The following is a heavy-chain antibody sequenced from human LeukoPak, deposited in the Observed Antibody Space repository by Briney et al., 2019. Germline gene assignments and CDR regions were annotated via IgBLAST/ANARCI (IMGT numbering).Heavy chain of an antibody. V-gene: IGHV6-1*01. J-gene: IGHJ3*01. CDR2: TYYRCNGNN. D-gene: IGHD1-1*01. Sequence: SQTLSFTSAISGDTVSTSSGAWNATRQAPSRSLELLGRTYYRCNGNNDYAGAAKSRITINPDTSKNQFSPQLHSVTPEDAAVYYCARYNWNGGRAFDVWGQGTTVTVSS. CDR1: GDTVSTSSGA. CDR3: ARYNWNGGRAFDV.